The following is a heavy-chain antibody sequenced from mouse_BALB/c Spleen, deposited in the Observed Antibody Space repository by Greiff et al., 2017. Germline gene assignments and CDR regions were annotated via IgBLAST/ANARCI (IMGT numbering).Heavy chain of an antibody. D-gene: IGHD2-1*01. Sequence: VQLQQSGAELVRPGVSVKISCKGSGYTFTDYAMHWVKQSHAKSLEWIGVISTYYGDASYNQKFKGKATMTVDKSSSTAYMELARLTSEDSAIYYCARKGGNYAYYFDYWGQGTTLTVSS. CDR3: ARKGGNYAYYFDY. CDR1: GYTFTDYA. J-gene: IGHJ2*01. CDR2: ISTYYGDA. V-gene: IGHV1S137*01.